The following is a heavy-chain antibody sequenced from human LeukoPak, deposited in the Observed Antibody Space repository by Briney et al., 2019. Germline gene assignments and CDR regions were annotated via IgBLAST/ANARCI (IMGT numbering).Heavy chain of an antibody. V-gene: IGHV3-11*01. D-gene: IGHD1-26*01. Sequence: GGSLRPSCAVSGFVFSDFYMSWFRQAPGKRPEWLAYISGSGRAIFDADSVKGRFTISRDNAKSELYLQMNSLRVEDTAVYYCARVLGGSSEPPDPWGPGTLVSVSS. J-gene: IGHJ5*01. CDR2: ISGSGRAI. CDR1: GFVFSDFY. CDR3: ARVLGGSSEPPDP.